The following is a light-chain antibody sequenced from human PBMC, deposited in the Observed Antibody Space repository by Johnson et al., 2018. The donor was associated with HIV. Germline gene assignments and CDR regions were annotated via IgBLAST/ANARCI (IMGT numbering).Light chain of an antibody. J-gene: IGLJ1*01. Sequence: QSILTQPPSVSAAPGQKVTISCSGSSSNIGNNYVSWYQQLPGTAPKLLIYENNKRPSGIPDRFSGSKSGTSATLGITGLQTGDEADYYCGTWDSSLSAGVFGTATKVTGL. CDR3: GTWDSSLSAGV. CDR1: SSNIGNNY. CDR2: ENN. V-gene: IGLV1-51*02.